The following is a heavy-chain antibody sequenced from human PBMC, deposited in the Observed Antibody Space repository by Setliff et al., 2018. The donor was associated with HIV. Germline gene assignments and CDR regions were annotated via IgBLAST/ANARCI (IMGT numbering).Heavy chain of an antibody. CDR3: AREGGVGYQWGTDFDY. Sequence: GASVMVSCKASGYTFTGYYMHWVRQAPGQGLEWMGWINPNSGGTNYAQKFQGRVTMTRDTSISTAYMELSRLRSDDTAVYYCAREGGVGYQWGTDFDYWGQGALVTVSS. CDR1: GYTFTGYY. J-gene: IGHJ4*02. D-gene: IGHD3-16*01. CDR2: INPNSGGT. V-gene: IGHV1-2*02.